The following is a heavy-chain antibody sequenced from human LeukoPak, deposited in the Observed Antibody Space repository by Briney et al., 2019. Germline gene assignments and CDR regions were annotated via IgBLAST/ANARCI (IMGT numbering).Heavy chain of an antibody. CDR2: ISGSGGGT. Sequence: PGGSLRLSRAASGFTFSSYAMTWVRQAPGKGLEWVSAISGSGGGTYYADSVKGRFTISRDNSKNTLYLQMNSLRAEDTAVYYCAKGAVVAGWKYYFDYWGQGTLVTVSS. J-gene: IGHJ4*02. CDR3: AKGAVVAGWKYYFDY. CDR1: GFTFSSYA. D-gene: IGHD6-19*01. V-gene: IGHV3-23*01.